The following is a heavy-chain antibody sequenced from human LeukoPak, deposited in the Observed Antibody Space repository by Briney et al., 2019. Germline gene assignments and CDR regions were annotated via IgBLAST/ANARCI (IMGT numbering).Heavy chain of an antibody. D-gene: IGHD3-10*01. CDR3: ARDRGSGSYYYYGMDV. J-gene: IGHJ6*02. CDR1: GYTFTGYY. Sequence: ASVKVSCKASGYTFTGYYMHWARQAPGQGLEWMGWINPNSGGTNYAQKFQGWVTMTRDTSISTAYMELSSLRSDDTAVYYCARDRGSGSYYYYGMDVWGQGTTVTVSS. V-gene: IGHV1-2*04. CDR2: INPNSGGT.